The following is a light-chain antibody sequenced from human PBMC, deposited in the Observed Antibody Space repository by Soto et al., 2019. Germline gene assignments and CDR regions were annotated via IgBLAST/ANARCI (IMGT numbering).Light chain of an antibody. Sequence: QSALSQPASVSGSPGQSITISCTGTSSDVGGFEYVSWYQHQPGKAPKLIIYDVTKRPSGVSNRFSGSKSGNTASLTISGTKAEDGGNYYCGQITRSSTSVFGTGTK. V-gene: IGLV2-14*01. J-gene: IGLJ1*01. CDR1: SSDVGGFEY. CDR3: GQITRSSTSV. CDR2: DVT.